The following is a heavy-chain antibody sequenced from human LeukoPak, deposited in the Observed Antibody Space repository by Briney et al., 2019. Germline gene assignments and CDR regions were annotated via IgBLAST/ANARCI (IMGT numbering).Heavy chain of an antibody. J-gene: IGHJ5*02. D-gene: IGHD3-10*01. V-gene: IGHV3-30*04. CDR2: ISYDGSNK. CDR3: ARSRYYYGPGTHPKYNWFDP. CDR1: GFTFSSYA. Sequence: PGRSLRLSCAASGFTFSSYAMHWVRQAPGKGLEWVAVISYDGSNKYYADSVKGRFTISRDNSKNTLYLQMNSLRAEDTAVYYCARSRYYYGPGTHPKYNWFDPWGQGTLVTVSS.